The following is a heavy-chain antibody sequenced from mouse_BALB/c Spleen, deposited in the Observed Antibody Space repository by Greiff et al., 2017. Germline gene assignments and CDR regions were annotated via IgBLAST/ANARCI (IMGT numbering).Heavy chain of an antibody. CDR1: GYTFTSYW. CDR2: IDPSDSYT. J-gene: IGHJ4*01. D-gene: IGHD2-1*01. Sequence: VQLQQSGAELVKPGASVKLSCKASGYTFTSYWMHWVKQRPGQGLEWIGEIDPSDSYTNYNQKFKGKATLTVDKSSSTAYMQLSSLTSEDSAVYYCTTPGYGNYDAMDYWGQGTSVTVSS. V-gene: IGHV1-69*02. CDR3: TTPGYGNYDAMDY.